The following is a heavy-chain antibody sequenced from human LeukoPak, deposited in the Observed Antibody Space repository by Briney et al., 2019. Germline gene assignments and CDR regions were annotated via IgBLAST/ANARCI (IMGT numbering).Heavy chain of an antibody. Sequence: SETLSLTCTASGGSISSSDYYWGWIRQPPGKGLVWIGSIYYGGSTYYNPSLKSRVTISVGTSMNQFSLKLSFVTTADTAVYYCARVRYSSGWPNWFDPWGQGTLVTVSS. J-gene: IGHJ5*02. CDR1: GGSISSSDYY. D-gene: IGHD6-19*01. CDR2: IYYGGST. CDR3: ARVRYSSGWPNWFDP. V-gene: IGHV4-39*01.